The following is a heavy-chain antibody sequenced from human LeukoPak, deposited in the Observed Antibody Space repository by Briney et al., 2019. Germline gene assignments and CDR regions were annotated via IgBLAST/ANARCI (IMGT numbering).Heavy chain of an antibody. J-gene: IGHJ4*02. CDR2: INHSGST. D-gene: IGHD3-3*01. CDR1: GGSFSGYY. V-gene: IGHV4-34*01. Sequence: SETLSLTCAVYGGSFSGYYWSWLRQPPGKGLEWIGEINHSGSTNYNPSLKSRVTISVDTSKNPFSLKLSSVTAADTAVYYCARGLAYYDFWSGYSYYFDYWGQGTLVTVSS. CDR3: ARGLAYYDFWSGYSYYFDY.